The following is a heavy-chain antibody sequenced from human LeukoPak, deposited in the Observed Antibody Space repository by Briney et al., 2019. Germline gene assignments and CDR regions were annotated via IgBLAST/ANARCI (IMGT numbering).Heavy chain of an antibody. Sequence: PGGSLRLSCAASGFTFSSYAMSWVRQAPGKGLEWVSAISGSGGSTYYADSVKGRFTISRDNAKNSLYLQMNSLRAEDPAVYYCARGILEWLFSSGVSGQRRLYFDYWGQGTLVTVSS. CDR2: ISGSGGST. J-gene: IGHJ4*02. CDR3: ARGILEWLFSSGVSGQRRLYFDY. CDR1: GFTFSSYA. D-gene: IGHD3-3*01. V-gene: IGHV3-23*01.